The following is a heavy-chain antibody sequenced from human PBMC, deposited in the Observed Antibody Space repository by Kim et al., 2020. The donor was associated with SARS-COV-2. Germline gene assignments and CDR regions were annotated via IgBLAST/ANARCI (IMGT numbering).Heavy chain of an antibody. V-gene: IGHV4-34*01. CDR1: GGSFSGYY. Sequence: SETLSLTCAVYGGSFSGYYWSWIRQPPGKGLEWIGEINHSGSTNYNPSLKSRVTISVDTSKNQFSLKLSSVTAADTAVYYCARGQRDCSSTSCRGRYFDYWGQGTLVTVSS. CDR2: INHSGST. CDR3: ARGQRDCSSTSCRGRYFDY. D-gene: IGHD2-2*01. J-gene: IGHJ4*02.